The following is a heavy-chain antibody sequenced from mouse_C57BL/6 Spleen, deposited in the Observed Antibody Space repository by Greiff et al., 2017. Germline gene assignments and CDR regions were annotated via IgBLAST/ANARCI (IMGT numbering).Heavy chain of an antibody. CDR2: ISSGSSTI. CDR3: ATPYYSNDFDY. CDR1: GFTFSDYG. J-gene: IGHJ2*01. Sequence: EVKLMESGGGLVKPGGSLKLSCAASGFTFSDYGMHWVRQAPEKGLEWVAYISSGSSTIYYADTVKGRFTISRDNAKNTLFLQMTSLRSEDTAMYYCATPYYSNDFDYWGQGTTLTVSS. V-gene: IGHV5-17*01. D-gene: IGHD2-5*01.